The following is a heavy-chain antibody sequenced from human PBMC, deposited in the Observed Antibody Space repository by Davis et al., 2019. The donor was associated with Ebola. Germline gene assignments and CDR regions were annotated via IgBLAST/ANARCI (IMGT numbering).Heavy chain of an antibody. CDR2: ISGSGGST. V-gene: IGHV3-23*01. Sequence: GESLKISCAASGFTFSSYAMSWVRQAPGKGLEWVSAISGSGGSTYYADSVKGRFTISRDNSKNTLYLQMNSLRAEDTAVYYCARKTFSDYWGQGTLVTVSS. CDR3: ARKTFSDY. J-gene: IGHJ4*02. CDR1: GFTFSSYA.